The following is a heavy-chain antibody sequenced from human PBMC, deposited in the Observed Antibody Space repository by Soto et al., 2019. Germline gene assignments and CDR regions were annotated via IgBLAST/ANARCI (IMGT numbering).Heavy chain of an antibody. CDR3: ARGSYYYGSGSRGDAFDI. D-gene: IGHD3-10*01. J-gene: IGHJ3*02. CDR1: GGSIRSSNW. CDR2: IYHSGST. V-gene: IGHV4-4*02. Sequence: QVQLQESGPGLVKPSGILSLACAVSGGSIRSSNWWSWVRQPPGKGQEWIGEIYHSGSTNYNPSLTSRVTISVDKSKNQFPLKLSSVTAADTAVYYCARGSYYYGSGSRGDAFDIWGQGTMVTVS.